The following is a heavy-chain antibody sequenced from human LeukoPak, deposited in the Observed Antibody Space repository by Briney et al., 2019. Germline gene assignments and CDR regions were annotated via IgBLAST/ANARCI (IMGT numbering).Heavy chain of an antibody. V-gene: IGHV4-34*01. Sequence: SETLSLTCAVYGGSFSGYYWSWIRQPPGKGLEWIGEINHSGSTNYNPSLKSRVTISVDTPKNQFSLKLSSVTAADTAVYYCARKADSSGYYYYFDYWGQGTLVTVSS. J-gene: IGHJ4*02. CDR3: ARKADSSGYYYYFDY. CDR2: INHSGST. CDR1: GGSFSGYY. D-gene: IGHD3-22*01.